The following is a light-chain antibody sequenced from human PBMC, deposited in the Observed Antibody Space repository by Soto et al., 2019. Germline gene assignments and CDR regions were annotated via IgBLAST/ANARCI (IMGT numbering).Light chain of an antibody. CDR3: QQRSNWPHT. Sequence: EIVLTQSPATLSLSPGERATLSCRASQSVSSYLAWYQQKPGQAPRLLIYDASNRATGIPARFSGSGSGTGCTLAISSLEPEDFAVYYCQQRSNWPHTFGGGTKVEIK. V-gene: IGKV3-11*01. CDR2: DAS. J-gene: IGKJ4*01. CDR1: QSVSSY.